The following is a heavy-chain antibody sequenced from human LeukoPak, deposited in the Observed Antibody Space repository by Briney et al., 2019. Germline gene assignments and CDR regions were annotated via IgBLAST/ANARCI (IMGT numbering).Heavy chain of an antibody. CDR3: AAGLPRTPPDL. Sequence: GASVKVSRKASGGTFRNLAFSWVRLAPGQRLEWMGGIIPLFNRTTYTQVFQNRLTITTDESTTTAFLELSGLRSQDTALYWCAAGLPRTPPDLWGQGTLVTVSS. V-gene: IGHV1-69*05. CDR1: GGTFRNLA. J-gene: IGHJ5*02. CDR2: IIPLFNRT.